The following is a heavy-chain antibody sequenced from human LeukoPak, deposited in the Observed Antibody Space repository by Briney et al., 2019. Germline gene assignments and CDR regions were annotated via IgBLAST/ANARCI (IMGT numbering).Heavy chain of an antibody. CDR1: GGSISSVY. CDR2: KYYTGST. CDR3: AGQDVGKSSSSSFDY. V-gene: IGHV4-59*08. D-gene: IGHD6-6*01. J-gene: IGHJ4*02. Sequence: SETLSLTCSVSGGSISSVYWCWIRQPPGKGLEWIGYKYYTGSTNYNPSLKSRVTISVDMSKKQFSLKLSSVTDADTAVYYCAGQDVGKSSSSSFDYWGQGTLVTVSS.